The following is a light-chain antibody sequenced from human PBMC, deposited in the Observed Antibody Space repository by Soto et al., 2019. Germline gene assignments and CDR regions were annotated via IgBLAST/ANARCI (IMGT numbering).Light chain of an antibody. CDR3: QQSFSTPPT. J-gene: IGKJ4*01. CDR1: QSISDN. Sequence: DIQMTQSPSSLSASVGDRVTITCRASQSISDNLNWYQHKPGTAPNLLIYAASSLQSGVPSRFSGSGSVTDFTLTISSLQPEDFVTYCCQQSFSTPPTFGRGTKVEIK. CDR2: AAS. V-gene: IGKV1-39*01.